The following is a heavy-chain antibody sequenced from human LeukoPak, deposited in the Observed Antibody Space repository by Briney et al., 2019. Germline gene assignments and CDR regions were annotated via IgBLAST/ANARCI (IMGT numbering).Heavy chain of an antibody. CDR1: GYGFNNYW. Sequence: GEALKISSKGSGYGFNNYWVGWVRPMPGKSLEWMGIIYPGDSETRYSPSFQGQVTISADKSINTSYLQWSSLKASDTAMYYCARRWMAHFFDIWGEGTMVTV. D-gene: IGHD5-24*01. CDR3: ARRWMAHFFDI. CDR2: IYPGDSET. V-gene: IGHV5-51*01. J-gene: IGHJ3*02.